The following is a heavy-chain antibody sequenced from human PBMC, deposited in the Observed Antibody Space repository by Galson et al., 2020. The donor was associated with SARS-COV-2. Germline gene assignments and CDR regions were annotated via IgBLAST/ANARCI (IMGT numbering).Heavy chain of an antibody. V-gene: IGHV3-7*01. J-gene: IGHJ6*02. CDR3: ARDSRVDTAMVKWYYYYGMDV. Sequence: GGSLRLSCAASGFTFSSYWMSWVRQAPGKGLEWVANIKQDGSEKYYVDSVKGRFTISRDNAKNSLYLQMNSLRAEDTAVYYCARDSRVDTAMVKWYYYYGMDVWGQGTTVTVSS. CDR1: GFTFSSYW. CDR2: IKQDGSEK. D-gene: IGHD5-18*01.